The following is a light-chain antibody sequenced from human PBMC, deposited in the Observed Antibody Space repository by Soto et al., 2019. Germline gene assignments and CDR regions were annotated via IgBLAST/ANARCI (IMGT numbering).Light chain of an antibody. J-gene: IGLJ3*02. V-gene: IGLV7-43*01. CDR3: LLYYGGAWV. CDR1: TGAVTSGYY. Sequence: QAVVTQEPSLTVSPGGTVTLTCASSTGAVTSGYYPNWFQQKPGQAPRALIYSTSNKHPWTPALFSGSLLGGKAALTLSGVQTDDEAEYYCLLYYGGAWVFGGGTKLTVL. CDR2: STS.